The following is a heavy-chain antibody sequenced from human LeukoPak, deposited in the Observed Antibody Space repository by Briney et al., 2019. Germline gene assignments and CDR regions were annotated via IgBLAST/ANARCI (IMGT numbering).Heavy chain of an antibody. Sequence: GWSLTLSCAGSGCTFHDRGMSGVRQAAGKGLEWVAGGKWDGGRTGYADSVKGRFTISRDNAKNSVYLQMNSLRAEDTALYYCARGSGSSWYFYFDYWGQGTLVPLSS. J-gene: IGHJ4*02. CDR1: GCTFHDRG. D-gene: IGHD6-13*01. CDR3: ARGSGSSWYFYFDY. V-gene: IGHV3-20*04. CDR2: GKWDGGRT.